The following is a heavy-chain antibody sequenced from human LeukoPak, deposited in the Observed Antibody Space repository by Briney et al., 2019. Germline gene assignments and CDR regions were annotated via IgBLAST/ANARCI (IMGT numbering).Heavy chain of an antibody. CDR1: GGSISSGSYY. Sequence: SETLSLTCTVSGGSISSGSYYWSWIRRPAGKGPEWIGRIYTSGSTNYNPSLKSRVTISVDTSKNQFSLKLSSVTAADTAVYYCARGDWELLIPDYWGQGTLVTVSS. CDR2: IYTSGST. J-gene: IGHJ4*02. V-gene: IGHV4-61*02. CDR3: ARGDWELLIPDY. D-gene: IGHD1-26*01.